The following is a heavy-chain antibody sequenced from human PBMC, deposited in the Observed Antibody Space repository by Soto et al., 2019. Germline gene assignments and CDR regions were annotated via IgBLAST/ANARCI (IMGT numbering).Heavy chain of an antibody. V-gene: IGHV3-9*01. J-gene: IGHJ3*02. CDR2: ISWNSGSI. Sequence: EVQLVESGGGLVQPGRSLRLSCAASGFTFDDYAMHWVRQVPGKGLEWVSGISWNSGSIGYADSVKGRFTISRDNAKNSLYLQMNSLRAEDTALYYCAKGRRVAAYSAAFDIWGQGTMVTVSS. CDR3: AKGRRVAAYSAAFDI. CDR1: GFTFDDYA. D-gene: IGHD2-15*01.